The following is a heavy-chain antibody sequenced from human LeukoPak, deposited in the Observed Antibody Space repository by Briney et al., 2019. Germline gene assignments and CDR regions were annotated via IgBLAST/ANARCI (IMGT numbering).Heavy chain of an antibody. D-gene: IGHD3-9*01. CDR2: ISGSGGST. CDR3: AKGESYYDILTGYYKPTTFDY. Sequence: GGSLRLSCAASGFTFSSYAMSWVRQAPGKGLEWVSAISGSGGSTYYVDSVKGRFTISRDNSKNTLYLQMNSLRAEDTAVYYCAKGESYYDILTGYYKPTTFDYWGQGTLVTVSS. CDR1: GFTFSSYA. J-gene: IGHJ4*02. V-gene: IGHV3-23*01.